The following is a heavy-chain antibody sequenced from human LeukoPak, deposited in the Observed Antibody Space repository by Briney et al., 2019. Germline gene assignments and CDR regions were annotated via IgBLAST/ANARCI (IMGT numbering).Heavy chain of an antibody. D-gene: IGHD5-18*01. CDR1: GFTFSNAW. V-gene: IGHV3-15*01. CDR3: TTSGYSYGYPYFDY. CDR2: IKSKTDGGTT. Sequence: PVGSLRLSCAASGFTFSNAWMSWVRQAPGKGLEWVGRIKSKTDGGTTDYAAPVKGRFTISRDDSKNTLYLQMNSLKTEDTAVYYCTTSGYSYGYPYFDYWGQGTLVTVSS. J-gene: IGHJ4*02.